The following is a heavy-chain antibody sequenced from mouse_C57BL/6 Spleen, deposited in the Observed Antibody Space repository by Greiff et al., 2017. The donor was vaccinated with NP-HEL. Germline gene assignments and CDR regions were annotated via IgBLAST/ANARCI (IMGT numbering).Heavy chain of an antibody. J-gene: IGHJ4*01. CDR2: IYPGSGST. V-gene: IGHV1-55*01. CDR1: GYTFTSYW. Sequence: QVQLQQPGAELVKPGASVKMSCKASGYTFTSYWITWVKQRPGQGLEWIGDIYPGSGSTNYNEKFKSKATLTVDTSSSTAYMQLSSLTSEDSAVYDCARGGYGNYGAMDYWGQGTSVTVSS. D-gene: IGHD2-1*01. CDR3: ARGGYGNYGAMDY.